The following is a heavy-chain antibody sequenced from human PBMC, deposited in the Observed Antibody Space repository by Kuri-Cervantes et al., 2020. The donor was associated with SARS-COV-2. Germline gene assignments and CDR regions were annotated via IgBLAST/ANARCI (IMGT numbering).Heavy chain of an antibody. Sequence: SETLSLTCTVSGGSISSSSYYWGWIRQPPGKGLEWIGSIYYSGSTYYNPSLKSRVTISVDTPKNQFSLKLSSVAAADTAVYYCARARMVRGVNGAFDIWGQGTMVTDSS. J-gene: IGHJ3*02. V-gene: IGHV4-39*01. CDR3: ARARMVRGVNGAFDI. CDR2: IYYSGST. D-gene: IGHD3-10*01. CDR1: GGSISSSSYY.